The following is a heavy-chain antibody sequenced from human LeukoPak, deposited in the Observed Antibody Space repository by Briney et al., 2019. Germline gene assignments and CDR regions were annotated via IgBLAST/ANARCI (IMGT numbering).Heavy chain of an antibody. CDR2: ISAYNGNT. CDR3: ARDRTGTTEYYYYGMDV. Sequence: ASVKVSCKASGYTFTSYGISWVRQAPGQGLEWMGWISAYNGNTNYAQKLQGRVTMTTDTSTSTAYMELRSLRSDDTAVYYCARDRTGTTEYYYYGMDVWGQGTTVTVSS. V-gene: IGHV1-18*01. J-gene: IGHJ6*02. D-gene: IGHD1-1*01. CDR1: GYTFTSYG.